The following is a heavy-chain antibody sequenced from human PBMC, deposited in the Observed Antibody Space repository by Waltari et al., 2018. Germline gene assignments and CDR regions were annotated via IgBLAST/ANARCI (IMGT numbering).Heavy chain of an antibody. J-gene: IGHJ4*02. CDR2: IDYSGST. D-gene: IGHD3-10*01. CDR1: GGSISSGDYY. Sequence: QVQLQESGPGLVKPSPTLSLTCTVSGGSISSGDYYWSWTRQPPGKGLEWIGSIDYSGSTYYNPSLKSRVTISVDTSKNQFSLKLSSVTAADTAVYYCASRGLGYYGSGSGGVDYWGQGTLVTVSS. CDR3: ASRGLGYYGSGSGGVDY. V-gene: IGHV4-30-4*08.